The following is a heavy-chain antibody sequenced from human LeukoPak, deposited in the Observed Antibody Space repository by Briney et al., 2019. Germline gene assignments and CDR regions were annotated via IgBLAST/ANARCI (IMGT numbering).Heavy chain of an antibody. CDR1: GGSISSYY. J-gene: IGHJ6*02. Sequence: SEILSLTCTVSGGSISSYYWSWIRQPPGKGLEWIGYIYYSGSTNYNPSLKSRVTISVDTSKNQFSLKLSSVTAANTAVYYCARAGELWSSSWYGDYYYGMDVWGQGTTVTVSS. CDR3: ARAGELWSSSWYGDYYYGMDV. D-gene: IGHD6-13*01. CDR2: IYYSGST. V-gene: IGHV4-59*01.